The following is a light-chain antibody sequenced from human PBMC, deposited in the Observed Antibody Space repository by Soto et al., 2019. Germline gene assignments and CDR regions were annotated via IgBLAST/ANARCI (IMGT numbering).Light chain of an antibody. CDR3: SSYRSSSTIDVV. V-gene: IGLV2-14*01. CDR2: DVS. Sequence: QSVRTRPASVAGSPGQSITISCTGTSRDVGAYNSVSWYQQHPGEAPKLMIYDVSNRPSGVSNRFSGSKSGNTASLTISGLQAVDEADFYCSSYRSSSTIDVVFGGGTKLTVL. CDR1: SRDVGAYNS. J-gene: IGLJ2*01.